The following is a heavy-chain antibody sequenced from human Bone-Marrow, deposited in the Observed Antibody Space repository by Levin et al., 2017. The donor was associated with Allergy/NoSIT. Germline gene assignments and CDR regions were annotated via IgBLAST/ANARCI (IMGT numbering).Heavy chain of an antibody. CDR3: ARVTYSDSSAYCYGGFFDY. Sequence: ASVKVSCKASGYTFTSYYMHWVRQAPGQGLEWMGTINPTGGDTSYAQKFQGRLTMTRDTSTSTVYMEPSSLRSEDTAVYYCARVTYSDSSAYCYGGFFDYWGQGTLVTVSS. CDR2: INPTGGDT. CDR1: GYTFTSYY. D-gene: IGHD3-22*01. V-gene: IGHV1-46*01. J-gene: IGHJ4*02.